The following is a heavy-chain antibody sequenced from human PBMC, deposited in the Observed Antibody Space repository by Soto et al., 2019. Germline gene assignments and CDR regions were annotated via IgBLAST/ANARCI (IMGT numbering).Heavy chain of an antibody. CDR1: GFSFDTYE. Sequence: LRLSCAAAGFSFDTYEMNWVRQAPGKGLEWVSYISTSGSTIYYADSVKGRFTISRDNGKNSLYLQMNSLRAEDTAVYYCAYGGSCDYWGQGTQVTVSS. CDR2: ISTSGSTI. D-gene: IGHD1-26*01. V-gene: IGHV3-48*03. CDR3: AYGGSCDY. J-gene: IGHJ4*02.